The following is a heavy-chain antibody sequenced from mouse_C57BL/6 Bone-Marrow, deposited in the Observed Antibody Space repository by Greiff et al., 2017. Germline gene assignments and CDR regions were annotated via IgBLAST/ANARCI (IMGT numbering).Heavy chain of an antibody. Sequence: QVQLQQPGAELVKPGASVKMSCKASGYTFTSYWITWVKQRPGQGLEWIGDIYPGSGSTNYNEKFTSKATLTVDTSSSTASMQLSSLTSEDSAGYYCAREWYSNYDAMDYWGQGTSVTVSS. CDR1: GYTFTSYW. J-gene: IGHJ4*01. D-gene: IGHD2-5*01. CDR3: AREWYSNYDAMDY. V-gene: IGHV1-55*01. CDR2: IYPGSGST.